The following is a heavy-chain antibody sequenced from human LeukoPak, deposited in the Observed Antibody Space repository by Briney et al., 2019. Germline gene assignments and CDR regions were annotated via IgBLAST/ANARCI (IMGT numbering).Heavy chain of an antibody. CDR1: GGSISSSSYY. CDR3: ARMIGDDAFDI. Sequence: PSETLSLTCTVSGGSISSSSYYWDWIRQPPGKGLEWIGTIYYSGTTYYNPSLKSRVTISVDTSRSQFSLKLSSVTATDTAVYYCARMIGDDAFDIWGQGTMVTLSS. V-gene: IGHV4-39*01. D-gene: IGHD3-22*01. J-gene: IGHJ3*02. CDR2: IYYSGTT.